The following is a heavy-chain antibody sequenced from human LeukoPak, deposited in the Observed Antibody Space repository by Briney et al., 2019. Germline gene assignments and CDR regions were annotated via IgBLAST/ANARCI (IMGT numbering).Heavy chain of an antibody. D-gene: IGHD2-2*01. V-gene: IGHV4-34*01. CDR1: GGSFSGYY. CDR3: ARGPLRYCSSTSCYASGWYNY. J-gene: IGHJ4*02. Sequence: SETLSLTCAVYGGSFSGYYWSCIRQPPGKGLEWIGEINHSGSTNYNPSLKSRVTISVDTSKNQFSLKLRSVTAADTAVYYCARGPLRYCSSTSCYASGWYNYWGQGTLVTVSS. CDR2: INHSGST.